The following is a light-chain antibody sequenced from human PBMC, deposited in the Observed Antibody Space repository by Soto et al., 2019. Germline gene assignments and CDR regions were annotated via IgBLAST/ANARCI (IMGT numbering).Light chain of an antibody. CDR1: SSNVGSNI. J-gene: IGLJ2*01. V-gene: IGLV1-44*01. Sequence: QSVLTQPPSASATPGQRVTLSCSGSSSNVGSNIVNWYQQLPGAAPILLIHTNTERPSGVPDRFSGSKSGTSASLSISSLQSDDEANYYCASWDDSLKSVVFGGGTKVTVL. CDR3: ASWDDSLKSVV. CDR2: TNT.